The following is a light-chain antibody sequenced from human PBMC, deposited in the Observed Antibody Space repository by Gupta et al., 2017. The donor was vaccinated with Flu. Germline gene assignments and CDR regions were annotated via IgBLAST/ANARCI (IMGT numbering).Light chain of an antibody. CDR1: SLKSYF. CDR2: GKD. CDR3: NSRAPHDYYV. Sequence: SSDLTQDPAVSLASGQTVRITCQGDSLKSYFATWYQQKPAQAPRLVVYGKDNRPSGIPARFSGSGSGNTASLTITGAQAEDEADYHCNSRAPHDYYVFGGGTKLTVL. J-gene: IGLJ2*01. V-gene: IGLV3-19*01.